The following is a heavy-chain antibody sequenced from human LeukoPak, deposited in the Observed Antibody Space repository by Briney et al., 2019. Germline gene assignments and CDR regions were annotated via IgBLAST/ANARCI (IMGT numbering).Heavy chain of an antibody. CDR3: VRDCITMGLSGGFDL. D-gene: IGHD3-10*01. V-gene: IGHV3-7*01. CDR2: IKRDGSEK. J-gene: IGHJ2*01. Sequence: TGGSLRLSCAASGFSFSSYWMSWVRQAPGKGLEWVANIKRDGSEKYYVDSVKGRFTISRDNSKNSLHLQMNSLRAGDTAVYYCVRDCITMGLSGGFDLWGRGILVTVSS. CDR1: GFSFSSYW.